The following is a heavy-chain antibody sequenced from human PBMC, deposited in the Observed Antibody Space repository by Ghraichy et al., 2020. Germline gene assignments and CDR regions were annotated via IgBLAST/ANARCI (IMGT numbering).Heavy chain of an antibody. J-gene: IGHJ4*02. CDR2: IYIDESSA. V-gene: IGHV3-74*01. D-gene: IGHD1-26*01. CDR3: ASSAVTSYYGTALDY. Sequence: LSLTCAASGFTFTDYWMHWVRQAPGKGLVWVSRIYIDESSATYGDSVKGRFTISRDNAKNTLFLQMNSLRVDDTAIYYCASSAVTSYYGTALDYWGQANLVTVSS. CDR1: GFTFTDYW.